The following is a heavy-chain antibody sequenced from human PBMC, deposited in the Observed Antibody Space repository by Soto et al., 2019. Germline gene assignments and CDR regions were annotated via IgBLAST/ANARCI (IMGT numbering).Heavy chain of an antibody. CDR1: GYSFTSYW. J-gene: IGHJ6*02. V-gene: IGHV5-10-1*01. CDR3: AIQENCSSNSCYTDYYYGMDV. D-gene: IGHD2-2*02. Sequence: GESLKISCKGSGYSFTSYWISWVRQVPGKGLEWMGRIDPSDSYTNYSPSFQGHVTISADKSISTAYLQWSSLKASDTAMYYCAIQENCSSNSCYTDYYYGMDVWGQGTTVTVSS. CDR2: IDPSDSYT.